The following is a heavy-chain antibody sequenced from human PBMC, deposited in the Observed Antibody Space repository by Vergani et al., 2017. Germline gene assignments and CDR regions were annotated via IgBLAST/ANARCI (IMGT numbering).Heavy chain of an antibody. CDR2: IYYSGST. CDR3: ASYESDYGDWGYDY. CDR1: GGSISSHY. V-gene: IGHV4-59*11. J-gene: IGHJ4*02. D-gene: IGHD4-17*01. Sequence: QVQLQESGPGLVKPSETLSLTCTVSGGSISSHYWSWIRQPPGKGLEWIGYIYYSGSTNYNPSLKSRVTISVDTSKNQCSLKLSSVTAADTAVYYCASYESDYGDWGYDYWGQGTLVTVSS.